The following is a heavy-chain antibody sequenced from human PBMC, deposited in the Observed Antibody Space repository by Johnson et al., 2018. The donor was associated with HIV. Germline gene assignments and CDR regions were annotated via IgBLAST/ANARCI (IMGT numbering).Heavy chain of an antibody. CDR1: GFTFDDYG. Sequence: VQLVESGGGVVQPGRSLRLSCAASGFTFDDYGMSWVRQAPGKGLEWVSGISWNSGSIGYADSVKGRFTISRDNAKNSLYLQMNSLRAEDTALYYCAKDISYGYYGLDAFDIWGQGTMVTVSS. CDR2: ISWNSGSI. D-gene: IGHD3-22*01. CDR3: AKDISYGYYGLDAFDI. V-gene: IGHV3-9*01. J-gene: IGHJ3*02.